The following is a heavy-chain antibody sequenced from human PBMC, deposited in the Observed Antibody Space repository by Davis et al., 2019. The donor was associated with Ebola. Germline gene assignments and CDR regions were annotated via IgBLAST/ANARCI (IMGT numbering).Heavy chain of an antibody. V-gene: IGHV7-4-1*04. CDR1: GYTFTGYY. Sequence: ASVKVSCKASGYTFTGYYMHWVRQAPGQGLEWMGRINTNTGNPTYAKGFTGRFVFSLDTSVNMAYLLINSLKTEDAAVYYCATLPDVWGQGTMVTVSS. J-gene: IGHJ3*01. CDR2: INTNTGNP. CDR3: ATLPDV.